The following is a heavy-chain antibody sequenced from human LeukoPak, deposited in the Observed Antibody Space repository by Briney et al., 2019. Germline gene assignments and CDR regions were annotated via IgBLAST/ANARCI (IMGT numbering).Heavy chain of an antibody. CDR1: GYTFAYYF. CDR3: ARDVSSTPNWEFDY. D-gene: IGHD1-26*01. Sequence: ASVKVSRKTSGYTFAYYFIHWVRQAPGQGLEWMGRINANSGGTEYQQKSQGRVTITRDTSISTAYVEVNWLISDDTAIYYCARDVSSTPNWEFDYWGQGTLVTVSS. J-gene: IGHJ4*02. CDR2: INANSGGT. V-gene: IGHV1-2*06.